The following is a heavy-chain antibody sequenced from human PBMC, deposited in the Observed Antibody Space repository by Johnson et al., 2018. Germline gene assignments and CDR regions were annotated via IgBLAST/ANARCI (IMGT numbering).Heavy chain of an antibody. CDR2: INEDGSLK. J-gene: IGHJ3*01. CDR3: ARPPGRRLYC. D-gene: IGHD2-15*01. Sequence: VQLVQSGGGLVQPGKSLRLSCAGSGFTFRNYWMTWVRQAPGKGPEWVANINEDGSLKYYVDSVKGRFTIYRDNAKDSLYLQMNSLRAEDTAIYYCARPPGRRLYCWGQGTMVTVSP. CDR1: GFTFRNYW. V-gene: IGHV3-7*01.